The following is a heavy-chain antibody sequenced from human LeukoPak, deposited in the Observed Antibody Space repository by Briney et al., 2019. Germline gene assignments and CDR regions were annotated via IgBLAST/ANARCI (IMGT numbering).Heavy chain of an antibody. CDR3: ARVRTEWYIDL. V-gene: IGHV3-7*01. D-gene: IGHD2-8*02. CDR1: GFIFNSHW. CDR2: IRQDGDEK. Sequence: GGSLRLSCAGSGFIFNSHWTTWVRQAPGMGLEWVGNIRQDGDEKFYADSVRGRFTISRDNAKNSLYLHLNSLRAEDTAIYCARVRTEWYIDLWGRGTLVTVSP. J-gene: IGHJ2*01.